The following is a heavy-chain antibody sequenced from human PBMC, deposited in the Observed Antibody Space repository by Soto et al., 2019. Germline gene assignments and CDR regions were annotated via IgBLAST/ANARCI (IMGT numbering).Heavy chain of an antibody. CDR3: ARDFRPRSIAVAGTRSGGSTQEQYGMDV. J-gene: IGHJ6*02. CDR2: INPNSGGT. V-gene: IGHV1-2*04. Sequence: ASVKVSCKASGYTFTGYYMHWVRQSPGQGLEWMGWINPNSGGTNYAQKFQGWVTMTRDTSISTAYMELSRLRSDDTAVYYCARDFRPRSIAVAGTRSGGSTQEQYGMDVWGQGTTVTVSS. CDR1: GYTFTGYY. D-gene: IGHD6-19*01.